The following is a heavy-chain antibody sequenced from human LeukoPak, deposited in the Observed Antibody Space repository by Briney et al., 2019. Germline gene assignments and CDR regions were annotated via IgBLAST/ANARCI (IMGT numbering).Heavy chain of an antibody. J-gene: IGHJ3*02. CDR1: GGSISSYY. D-gene: IGHD1-26*01. Sequence: SQTLSLTCTVSGGSISSYYWSWIRQPAGKGLEWIGRIYTSGSTNYNPSLKSRVTMSVDTSKNQFSLKLSSVTAADTAVYYCASRGGIVGAADAFDIWGQGTMVTVSS. V-gene: IGHV4-4*07. CDR2: IYTSGST. CDR3: ASRGGIVGAADAFDI.